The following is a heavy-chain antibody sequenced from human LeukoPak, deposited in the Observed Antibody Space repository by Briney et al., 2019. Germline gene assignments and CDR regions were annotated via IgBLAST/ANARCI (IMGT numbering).Heavy chain of an antibody. V-gene: IGHV4-30-2*01. CDR2: IYHSGST. CDR1: GGSISSGGYY. Sequence: SQTLSLTCTVSGGSISSGGYYWSWIRQPPGKGLEWIGYIYHSGSTYYNPSLKSRVTISVDRSKNQFSLKLNSVTAADTAVYYCAGSYYYYYMDVWGKGTTVTVSS. J-gene: IGHJ6*03. CDR3: AGSYYYYYMDV.